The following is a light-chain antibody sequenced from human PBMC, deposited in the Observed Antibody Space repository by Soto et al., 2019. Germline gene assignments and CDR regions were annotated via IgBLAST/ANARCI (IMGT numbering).Light chain of an antibody. CDR1: SSDIGKYDF. CDR2: EVS. V-gene: IGLV2-14*01. J-gene: IGLJ2*01. Sequence: QSALPQPASVAGSPGQSITISCTGTSSDIGKYDFVFWYQQVPGTAPKAMIYEVSSRPSGVSNRFSGSKSGNTASLTMSGLQAEDEAYDYCCSYTTRPSFILFGGGTKLTV. CDR3: CSYTTRPSFIL.